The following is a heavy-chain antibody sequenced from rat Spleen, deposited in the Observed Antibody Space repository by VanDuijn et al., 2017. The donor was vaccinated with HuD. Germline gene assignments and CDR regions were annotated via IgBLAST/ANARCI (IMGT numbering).Heavy chain of an antibody. Sequence: EVQLVESGGGLVQPGRSMKLSCAASGFTFSNYHMAWVRQAPTKGLEWVASISTGGGDTYYRDSVKGRFTISRDIAKSILFLEMDSLRSEDTATYYCAKEGDGGYSSYPNWFAYWGQGTLVTVSS. J-gene: IGHJ3*01. CDR2: ISTGGGDT. CDR3: AKEGDGGYSSYPNWFAY. D-gene: IGHD1-8*01. CDR1: GFTFSNYH. V-gene: IGHV5-25*01.